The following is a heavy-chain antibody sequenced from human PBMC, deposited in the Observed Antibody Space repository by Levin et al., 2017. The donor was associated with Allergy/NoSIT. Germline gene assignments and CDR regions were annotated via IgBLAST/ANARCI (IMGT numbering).Heavy chain of an antibody. CDR1: GFTFSNAW. CDR2: IKSKTDGGTT. V-gene: IGHV3-15*01. J-gene: IGHJ1*01. D-gene: IGHD2-21*02. CDR3: TTCGFVVVTAPPDRNKYFQH. Sequence: GGSLRLSCAASGFTFSNAWMSWVRQAPGKGLEWVGRIKSKTDGGTTDYAAPVKGRFTISRDDSKNTLYLQMNSLKTEDTAVYYCTTCGFVVVTAPPDRNKYFQHWGQGTLVTVSS.